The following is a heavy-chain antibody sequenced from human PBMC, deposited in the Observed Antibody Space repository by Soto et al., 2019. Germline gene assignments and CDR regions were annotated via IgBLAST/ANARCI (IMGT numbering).Heavy chain of an antibody. CDR3: ARDTGELLVIDY. CDR2: ISPNDGNT. CDR1: GYTFITYN. D-gene: IGHD1-7*01. J-gene: IGHJ4*02. V-gene: IGHV1-18*04. Sequence: ASVKVSCKASGYTFITYNFSWVRQAPGQGLEWMGWISPNDGNTNYAQNVQGRVTMTTDTSTRTAYMELRSLGPDDTAVYYCARDTGELLVIDYWGQGTQVTVSS.